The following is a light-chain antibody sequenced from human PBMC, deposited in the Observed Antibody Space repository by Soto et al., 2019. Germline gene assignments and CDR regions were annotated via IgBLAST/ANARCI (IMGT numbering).Light chain of an antibody. CDR3: QQYGSSRWT. CDR2: GAS. V-gene: IGKV3-20*01. J-gene: IGKJ1*01. Sequence: ENVLTQSPSTPSLFPGEKNNHSSRASQSVSSSYLAWYQQNRGQAPRLLIYGASSRAPGIPDRFGGSGSGTDFTLTISRLEPEDFAVYYCQQYGSSRWTFGQGTKV. CDR1: QSVSSSY.